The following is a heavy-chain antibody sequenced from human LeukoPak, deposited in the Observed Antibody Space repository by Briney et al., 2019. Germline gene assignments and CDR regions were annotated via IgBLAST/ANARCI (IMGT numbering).Heavy chain of an antibody. CDR3: ARDKGYCSSTSSLVLDY. CDR2: INPNSGGT. D-gene: IGHD2-2*01. CDR1: GYTFTGYY. Sequence: ASVNVSCKSSGYTFTGYYMHWVRQAPGQGLEWMGWINPNSGGTNYAQKFQGRVTMTRDTSISTAYMELSRLRSDDTAVYYCARDKGYCSSTSSLVLDYWGQGTLVTVSS. V-gene: IGHV1-2*02. J-gene: IGHJ4*02.